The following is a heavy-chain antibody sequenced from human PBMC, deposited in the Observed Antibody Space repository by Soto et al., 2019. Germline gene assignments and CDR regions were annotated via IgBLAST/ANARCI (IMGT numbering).Heavy chain of an antibody. J-gene: IGHJ4*02. CDR2: INHGGST. D-gene: IGHD5-12*01. CDR3: ASGGQTIIPKD. CDR1: GGSFSGYY. V-gene: IGHV4-34*01. Sequence: SETLSLTCAVYGGSFSGYYWSWIRQPPGKGLDWIGEINHGGSTNYSPSLKSRVTISIDTSKNQFSLKLSSVAAADTAVYYCASGGQTIIPKDWGQGTLVTVSS.